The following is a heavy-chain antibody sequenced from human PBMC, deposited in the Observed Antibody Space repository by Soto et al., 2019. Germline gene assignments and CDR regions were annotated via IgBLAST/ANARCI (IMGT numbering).Heavy chain of an antibody. CDR2: ISAYNGNT. V-gene: IGHV1-18*01. Sequence: ASVKVSCKASGYTFTSYGISWVRQAPGQGLEWMGWISAYNGNTNYAQKLQGRVTMTTDKSTSTAYRELRSLGSDDTAVYYCARERVGGYGSGSLAAFDIWGQGTMVTVSS. CDR1: GYTFTSYG. D-gene: IGHD3-10*01. J-gene: IGHJ3*02. CDR3: ARERVGGYGSGSLAAFDI.